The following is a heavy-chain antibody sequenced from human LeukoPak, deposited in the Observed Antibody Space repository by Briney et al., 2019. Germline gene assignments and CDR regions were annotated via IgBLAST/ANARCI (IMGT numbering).Heavy chain of an antibody. J-gene: IGHJ3*02. CDR1: AGSLNGSY. Sequence: TPETRSPTRSADAGSLNGSYSGCIRQPPGEGLEWIGEINHSGSNNYNPSLKSRVTISVDTSKNQISLKLTSVAAADTAVHYCPRWDVINISSQGTMVTVSS. CDR3: PRWDVINI. V-gene: IGHV4-34*01. CDR2: INHSGSN.